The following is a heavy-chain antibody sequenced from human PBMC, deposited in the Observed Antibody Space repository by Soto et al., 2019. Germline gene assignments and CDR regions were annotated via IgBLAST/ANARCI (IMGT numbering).Heavy chain of an antibody. Sequence: PSETLSLTCTVSGGSISSYYWSWIRQPPGKGLEWIGYIYYSGSTNYNPSLKSRVTISVDTSKNQFSLKLSSVTAADTAVYYCATNDYGDILDAFDIWGQGTMVTVSS. D-gene: IGHD4-17*01. J-gene: IGHJ3*02. V-gene: IGHV4-59*01. CDR3: ATNDYGDILDAFDI. CDR1: GGSISSYY. CDR2: IYYSGST.